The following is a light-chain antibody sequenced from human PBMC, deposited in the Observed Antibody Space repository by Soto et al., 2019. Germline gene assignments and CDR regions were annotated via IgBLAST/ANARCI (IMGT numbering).Light chain of an antibody. CDR2: DTH. V-gene: IGKV3-11*01. Sequence: EIVLTQSPATLSLSPGERATLSCRASQSVSVFLAWYQQRPGQAPRLLIYDTHKRATGIPARFSSSGSGTDFTLTINSLEPEDFAVYYCQQRSNWPAITFGQGTRLEIK. J-gene: IGKJ5*01. CDR1: QSVSVF. CDR3: QQRSNWPAIT.